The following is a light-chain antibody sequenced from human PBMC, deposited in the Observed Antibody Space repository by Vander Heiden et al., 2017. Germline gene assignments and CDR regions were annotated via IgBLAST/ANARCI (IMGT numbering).Light chain of an antibody. Sequence: DIVMTQSPDSLAVSLGERATINCKSSQSVLYSSNNKNYLAWYQQKPGQPPKLLIYWASTRECGVPDRFSGSGSGTDFTLTISSLQAEDVAVYYWQQDYSTRTFGQGTKVEIK. CDR1: QSVLYSSNNKNY. J-gene: IGKJ1*01. CDR2: WAS. CDR3: QQDYSTRT. V-gene: IGKV4-1*01.